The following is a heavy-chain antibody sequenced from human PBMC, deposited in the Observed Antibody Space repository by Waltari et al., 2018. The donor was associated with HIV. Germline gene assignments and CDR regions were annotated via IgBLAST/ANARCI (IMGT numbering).Heavy chain of an antibody. J-gene: IGHJ4*02. CDR2: IYYSGST. D-gene: IGHD6-13*01. V-gene: IGHV4-39*07. CDR1: GGSISSSSYY. CDR3: ARDPNAGIAEPE. Sequence: QLQLQESGPGLVKPSETLSLTCTVSGGSISSSSYYWGWIRQPPGKGLEWIGSIYYSGSTYYNPSLKSRVTISVDTSKNQFSLKLSSVTAADTAVYYCARDPNAGIAEPEWGQGTLVTVSS.